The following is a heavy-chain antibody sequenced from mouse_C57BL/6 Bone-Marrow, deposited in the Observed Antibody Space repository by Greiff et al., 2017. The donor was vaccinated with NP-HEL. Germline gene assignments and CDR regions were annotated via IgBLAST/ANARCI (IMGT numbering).Heavy chain of an antibody. V-gene: IGHV1-81*01. CDR2: IYPRSGNT. J-gene: IGHJ3*01. Sequence: QVQLQQSGAELARPGASVKLSCKASGYTFTSYGISWVKQRNGQGLEWIGEIYPRSGNTYYNEKFKGKATLTADKYSSTAYMVLRRLTSEASAVYVCARIDYDGSRGLSWFAYWGQGTLVTVSA. D-gene: IGHD1-1*01. CDR1: GYTFTSYG. CDR3: ARIDYDGSRGLSWFAY.